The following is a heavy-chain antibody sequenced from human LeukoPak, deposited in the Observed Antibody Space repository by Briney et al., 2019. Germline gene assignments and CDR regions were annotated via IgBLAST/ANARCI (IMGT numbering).Heavy chain of an antibody. CDR1: GGSISSGYYY. Sequence: SETLSLTCSVSGGSISSGYYYWTWIRQPAGKGLEYIGHIYASGSTNYNPSLKSRVTISVDTSKNQFSLKLSSVTAADTAVYYCARRYNGSDYWGQGTLVTVSS. CDR2: IYASGST. V-gene: IGHV4-61*09. CDR3: ARRYNGSDY. D-gene: IGHD5-24*01. J-gene: IGHJ4*02.